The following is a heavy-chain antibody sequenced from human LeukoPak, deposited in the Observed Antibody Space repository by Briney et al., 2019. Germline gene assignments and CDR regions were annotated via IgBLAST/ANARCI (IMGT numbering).Heavy chain of an antibody. CDR1: GFTFSSYA. V-gene: IGHV3-30-3*01. J-gene: IGHJ4*02. CDR2: ISYDGSNK. D-gene: IGHD3-22*01. Sequence: QSGGSLRLSCAASGFTFSSYAMPWVRQAPGKGLEWVAVISYDGSNKYYADSVKGRFTISRDNSKNTLYLQMNSLRAEDTAVYYCHYTNYYDSSGYQSDFDYWGQGTLVTVSS. CDR3: HYTNYYDSSGYQSDFDY.